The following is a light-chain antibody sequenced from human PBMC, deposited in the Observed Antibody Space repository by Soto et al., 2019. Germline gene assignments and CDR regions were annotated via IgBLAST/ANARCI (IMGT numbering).Light chain of an antibody. V-gene: IGKV1-5*03. CDR2: KES. J-gene: IGKJ1*01. CDR1: QTISSW. CDR3: QNYNSYSEA. Sequence: DIQMTQSPSILSGSFGDSVTITWRASQTISSWLAWYQQKPGKAPKLLIYKESTLKSGVPSRFSGSGSGTEFTLTISSLQPDDFATYYCQNYNSYSEAFGQGTKVDIK.